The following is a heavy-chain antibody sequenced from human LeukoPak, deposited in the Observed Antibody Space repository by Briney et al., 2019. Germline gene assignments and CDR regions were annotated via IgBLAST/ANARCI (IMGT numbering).Heavy chain of an antibody. CDR1: GYTFTGYY. V-gene: IGHV1-2*02. CDR3: ARAPLLGSYYYYYYMDV. CDR2: INPNSGGT. Sequence: ASVKVSCKASGYTFTGYYMHWVRQAPGQGLEWMGWINPNSGGTNYAQKFQGRVTMTRDTSISTAYMELSRLRSEDTAVYYCARAPLLGSYYYYYYMDVWGKGTTVTISS. D-gene: IGHD3-10*01. J-gene: IGHJ6*03.